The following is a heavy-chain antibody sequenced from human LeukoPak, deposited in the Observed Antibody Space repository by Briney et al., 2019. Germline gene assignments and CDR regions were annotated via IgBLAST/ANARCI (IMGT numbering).Heavy chain of an antibody. Sequence: SVKVSCKASGGTFSSYAISRVRQAPGQGLEWMGGIIPIFGTANYAQKFQGRVTITTDESTSTAYMELSSLRSEDTAVYYCARDGYGFRTFDYWGQGTLVTVSS. CDR2: IIPIFGTA. J-gene: IGHJ4*02. CDR1: GGTFSSYA. CDR3: ARDGYGFRTFDY. D-gene: IGHD5-18*01. V-gene: IGHV1-69*05.